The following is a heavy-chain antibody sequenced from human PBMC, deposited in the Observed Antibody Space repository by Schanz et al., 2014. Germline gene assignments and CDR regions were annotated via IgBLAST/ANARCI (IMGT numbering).Heavy chain of an antibody. CDR2: IIPILDIT. D-gene: IGHD3-22*01. CDR1: GGTFSSFA. CDR3: ARAGQDYSDSSGYATYYFDS. V-gene: IGHV1-69*04. J-gene: IGHJ4*02. Sequence: QVQLVQSGAEVKKPGSSVKVSCKASGGTFSSFAIFWVRQAPGQGLEWMGTIIPILDITNYAQKFQGRVTITADKSTSTAYMELSNLRSEDTAVYYCARAGQDYSDSSGYATYYFDSWGQGTQVTVSS.